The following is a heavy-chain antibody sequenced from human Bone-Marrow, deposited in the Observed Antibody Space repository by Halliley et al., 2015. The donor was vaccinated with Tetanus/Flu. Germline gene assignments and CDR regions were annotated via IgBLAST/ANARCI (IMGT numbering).Heavy chain of an antibody. CDR2: ISGSGHSS. CDR3: AKDFSMAARIGLDS. J-gene: IGHJ4*02. D-gene: IGHD6-6*01. V-gene: IGHV3-23*01. Sequence: SGISGSGHSSEYADSVKGRFTISRDNSENTLYLEMTSLRAEDTALYYCAKDFSMAARIGLDSWGQRTLVTVSS.